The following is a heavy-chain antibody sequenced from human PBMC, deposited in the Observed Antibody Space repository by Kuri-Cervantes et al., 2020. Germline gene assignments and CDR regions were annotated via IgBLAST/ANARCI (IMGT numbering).Heavy chain of an antibody. J-gene: IGHJ6*02. D-gene: IGHD3-9*01. Sequence: GGSLRLSCVASGFTFSNFWMSWVRQAPGKGLESLTNINQDGNNQYYVDSMKGRFTISRGNAKNSLYLQMNSLRAEDTAVYYCARASYYDILTGYSDYYGMDVWGQGTTVTVSS. CDR1: GFTFSNFW. CDR2: INQDGNNQ. V-gene: IGHV3-7*01. CDR3: ARASYYDILTGYSDYYGMDV.